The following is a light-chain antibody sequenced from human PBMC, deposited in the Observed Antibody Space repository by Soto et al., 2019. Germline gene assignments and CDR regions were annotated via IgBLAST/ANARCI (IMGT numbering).Light chain of an antibody. Sequence: QSVLTQPPSASGSPGQSVTISCTGTSSDVGAYNYVSWYQHHPGKAPKLMIYEVTKRPSGVPDRFSGSKSGNTASLTVSGLQDEDEADYYCCSYAGSNNFVVFGGGTKLTVL. CDR3: CSYAGSNNFVV. J-gene: IGLJ2*01. CDR2: EVT. V-gene: IGLV2-8*01. CDR1: SSDVGAYNY.